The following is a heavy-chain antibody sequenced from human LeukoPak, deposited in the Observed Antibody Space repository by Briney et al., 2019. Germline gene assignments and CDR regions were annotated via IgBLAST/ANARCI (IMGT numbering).Heavy chain of an antibody. V-gene: IGHV3-20*04. J-gene: IGHJ6*03. Sequence: GGSLRLSCAASGFTFDDYGMSWVRQAPGKGLEWVSGITRNGGSPGYADSVKGRFTISSDHAKNSLYLQINSLRDEDTALYYCARATSSSGYYYYYMDVWGKGTTVTVSS. CDR1: GFTFDDYG. CDR3: ARATSSSGYYYYYMDV. D-gene: IGHD6-6*01. CDR2: ITRNGGSP.